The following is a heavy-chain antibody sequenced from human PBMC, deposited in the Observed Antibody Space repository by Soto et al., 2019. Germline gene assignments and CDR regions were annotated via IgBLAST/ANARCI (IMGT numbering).Heavy chain of an antibody. CDR1: GFTFSDYW. Sequence: EVQLVESGGGLLQPGGSLRLSCAASGFTFSDYWMTWVRQAPGKGLEWVANIKEDGSEKYYVDSVKGRFTISRDNAKNTLYLQMKSLRVEDKARYYGARVRSRGVEAGYIHYYGMDVWGQGTTVTVSS. CDR3: ARVRSRGVEAGYIHYYGMDV. CDR2: IKEDGSEK. D-gene: IGHD3-10*01. V-gene: IGHV3-7*03. J-gene: IGHJ6*02.